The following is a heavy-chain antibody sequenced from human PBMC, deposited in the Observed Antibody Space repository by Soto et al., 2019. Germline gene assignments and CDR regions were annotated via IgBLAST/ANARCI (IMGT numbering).Heavy chain of an antibody. Sequence: PSETLSLTCTVSGGSISSYCWSWIRQPPGKGLEWIAYIYYSGSTEYNPSLKSRVTISVDTSKNQFSLNLTSVTAADTAVYYCARQMIVVEIYYYYYGMDVWGQGTTVTVSS. D-gene: IGHD3-22*01. CDR3: ARQMIVVEIYYYYYGMDV. J-gene: IGHJ6*02. V-gene: IGHV4-59*08. CDR1: GGSISSYC. CDR2: IYYSGST.